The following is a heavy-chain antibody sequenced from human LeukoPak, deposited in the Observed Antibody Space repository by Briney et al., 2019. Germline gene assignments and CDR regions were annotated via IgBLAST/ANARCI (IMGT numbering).Heavy chain of an antibody. D-gene: IGHD5-24*01. Sequence: GGSLRLSCAASGFTVSSNYMSWVRQAPGKGLEWVSVIYSGGSTYYADSVKGRFTISRDNSKNTLYLQMNSLRAEDTAVYYCARESRDGYNFDCWCQGTLVTVSS. CDR2: IYSGGST. CDR1: GFTVSSNY. CDR3: ARESRDGYNFDC. J-gene: IGHJ4*02. V-gene: IGHV3-53*01.